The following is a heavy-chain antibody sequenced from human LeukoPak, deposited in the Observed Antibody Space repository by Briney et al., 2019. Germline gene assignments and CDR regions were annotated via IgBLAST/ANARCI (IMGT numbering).Heavy chain of an antibody. CDR1: GFGFSGYW. Sequence: GGSLRLSCAASGFGFSGYWLHWVRQAPGKGLVWVSCISSDGSSTGYADSVRGRFTISRDNAKSTLYLQMNSLRAEDTAVYYCTRGNSGFDFWGQGTLVTVSS. V-gene: IGHV3-74*01. CDR3: TRGNSGFDF. CDR2: ISSDGSST. J-gene: IGHJ4*02. D-gene: IGHD1-26*01.